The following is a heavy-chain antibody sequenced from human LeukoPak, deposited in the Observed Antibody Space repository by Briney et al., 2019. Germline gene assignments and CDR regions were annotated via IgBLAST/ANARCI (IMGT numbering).Heavy chain of an antibody. CDR1: GFTFDDYA. J-gene: IGHJ4*02. CDR2: ISGDGGST. Sequence: GGSLRLSCAASGFTFDDYAMHWVRQAPGKGLEWVSLISGDGGSTYYADSVKGRFTISRDNSKNSLYLQMNSLRTEDTALYYCAKELTYYYDSSAYLYWGQGTLVTVSS. V-gene: IGHV3-43*02. D-gene: IGHD3-22*01. CDR3: AKELTYYYDSSAYLY.